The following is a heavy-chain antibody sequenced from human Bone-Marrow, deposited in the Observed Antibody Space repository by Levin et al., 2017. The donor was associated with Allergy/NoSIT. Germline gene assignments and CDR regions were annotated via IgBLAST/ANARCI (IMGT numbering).Heavy chain of an antibody. V-gene: IGHV3-11*01. D-gene: IGHD3-22*01. CDR3: ARGGDFYYDSSGYIEK. CDR2: ISSSSHTI. CDR1: GFTFSDYY. J-gene: IGHJ4*02. Sequence: GGSLRLSCAASGFTFSDYYMTWIRQAPGKGLEWVSYISSSSHTIYYTDSVKGRFTISRDNAKNSLYLQMNSLRAEDTAVYYCARGGDFYYDSSGYIEKWGQGTLVTVSS.